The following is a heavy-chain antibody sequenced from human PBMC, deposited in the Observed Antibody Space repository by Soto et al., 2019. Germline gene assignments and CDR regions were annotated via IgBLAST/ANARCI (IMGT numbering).Heavy chain of an antibody. CDR2: ISYDGSNK. D-gene: IGHD3-22*01. CDR3: ATLGYYDSSGIDY. Sequence: QVQLVESGGGVVQPGRSLRLSCAASGFTFSSYGMHWVRQAPGKGLEWVAVISYDGSNKYYADSVKGRFTISRDNSKNTLYLQMNSLRAEDTAVYYCATLGYYDSSGIDYWGQGTLVTVSS. J-gene: IGHJ4*02. CDR1: GFTFSSYG. V-gene: IGHV3-30*03.